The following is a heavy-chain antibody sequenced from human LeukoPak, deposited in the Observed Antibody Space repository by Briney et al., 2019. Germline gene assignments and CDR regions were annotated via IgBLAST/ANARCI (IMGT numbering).Heavy chain of an antibody. Sequence: PSETLSLTCTVSGGSISSSSYYWGRIPQPPGKGLEWIGSIYYSGSTYYNPSLKSRVTISVDTSKTQFSLKLSSVTAADTAVYYCARARNYDFWSGYPPFDYWGQGTLVTVSS. J-gene: IGHJ4*02. CDR1: GGSISSSSYY. CDR3: ARARNYDFWSGYPPFDY. D-gene: IGHD3-3*01. V-gene: IGHV4-39*01. CDR2: IYYSGST.